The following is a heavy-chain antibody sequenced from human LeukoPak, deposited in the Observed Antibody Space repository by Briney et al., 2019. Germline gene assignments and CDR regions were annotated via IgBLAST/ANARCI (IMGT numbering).Heavy chain of an antibody. CDR1: GGTFSSYA. CDR3: ARAYYGSGSYVDYYYGMDV. D-gene: IGHD3-10*01. V-gene: IGHV1-69*01. CDR2: IIPIFGTA. J-gene: IGHJ6*04. Sequence: SVKVSCKASGGTFSSYAISWVRQAPGQGLEWMGGIIPIFGTANYAQKFQGRVTITADESTSTAYMELSSLRSEDTAVYYCARAYYGSGSYVDYYYGMDVWGKGTTVTVSS.